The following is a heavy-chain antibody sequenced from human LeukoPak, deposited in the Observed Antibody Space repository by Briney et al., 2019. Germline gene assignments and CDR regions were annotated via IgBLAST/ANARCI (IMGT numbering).Heavy chain of an antibody. D-gene: IGHD3-3*01. Sequence: GRSLRLSCAASGFTFSSYAMHWVRQAPGKGLEWVAVISYDGSNKYYADSVKGRITISRDNSKNTLYLQMNSLRAEDTAVYYCARDWGEYDFWSGYYYYGMDVWGQGTTVTVSS. CDR3: ARDWGEYDFWSGYYYYGMDV. CDR1: GFTFSSYA. V-gene: IGHV3-30-3*01. J-gene: IGHJ6*02. CDR2: ISYDGSNK.